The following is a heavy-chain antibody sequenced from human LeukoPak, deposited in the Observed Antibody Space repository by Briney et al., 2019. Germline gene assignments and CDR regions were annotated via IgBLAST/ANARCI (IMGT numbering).Heavy chain of an antibody. J-gene: IGHJ4*02. CDR3: ARDGYPGLDY. Sequence: PGGSLRLSCAASGFTFSSYSMNWVRQAPGKGLEWVSYISSSSSTIYYADSVKGRFTISRDNAKNSLYLQMNSLRAEDTAVYYCARDGYPGLDYWGQGTLVTVSS. CDR2: ISSSSSTI. D-gene: IGHD3-16*02. V-gene: IGHV3-48*01. CDR1: GFTFSSYS.